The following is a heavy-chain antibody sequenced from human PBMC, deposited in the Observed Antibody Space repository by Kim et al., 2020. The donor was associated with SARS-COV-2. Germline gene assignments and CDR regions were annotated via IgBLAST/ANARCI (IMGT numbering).Heavy chain of an antibody. CDR2: ISGSGGST. D-gene: IGHD1-26*01. CDR3: VVGATTFEEPFDY. Sequence: GGSLRLSCAASGFTFSSYAMSWVRQAPGKGLEWVSAISGSGGSTYYADSVKGRFTISRDDSKNTLYLQMNSLRAEDTAVYYCVVGATTFEEPFDYWGQGTLVTVSS. CDR1: GFTFSSYA. J-gene: IGHJ4*02. V-gene: IGHV3-23*01.